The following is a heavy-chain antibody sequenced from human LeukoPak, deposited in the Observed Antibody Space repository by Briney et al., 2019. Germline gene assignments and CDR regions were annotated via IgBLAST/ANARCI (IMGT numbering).Heavy chain of an antibody. CDR1: GFTFNTYG. CDR2: IWYDGSNK. J-gene: IGHJ4*02. CDR3: AKDYCGGDCYNPPLGFDS. D-gene: IGHD2-21*02. Sequence: GGSLRLSCATSGFTFNTYGMHWVRQAPGKGLEWVAVIWYDGSNKYYADSVNGRFSISRDNSKNTVDLQMNSLRAEDTAVYYCAKDYCGGDCYNPPLGFDSWGQGTLVTVSS. V-gene: IGHV3-33*06.